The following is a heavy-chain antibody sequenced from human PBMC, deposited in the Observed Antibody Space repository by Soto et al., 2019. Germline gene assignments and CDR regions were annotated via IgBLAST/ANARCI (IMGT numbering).Heavy chain of an antibody. V-gene: IGHV4-61*01. Sequence: SETLSLTCTVSGGSVSRGSYYWTWIRQPPGKGLEWIGYIYYSGSSNYNPSLKSRVTISRDTSKNQFSLQLTSVTAADTAVYFCAGEVRLGLHLSWGQGTLVTVSS. D-gene: IGHD3-16*01. CDR1: GGSVSRGSYY. J-gene: IGHJ4*02. CDR3: AGEVRLGLHLS. CDR2: IYYSGSS.